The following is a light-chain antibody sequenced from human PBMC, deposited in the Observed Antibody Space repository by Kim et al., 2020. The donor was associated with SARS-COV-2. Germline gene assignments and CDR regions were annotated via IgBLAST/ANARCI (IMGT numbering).Light chain of an antibody. CDR2: DAS. V-gene: IGKV3-11*01. Sequence: SPGERATLSCRASQSVSTYLVWYQQKPGQAPRLLIYDASTRATGIPARFSGSGSGTDFTLTISSLEPEDFAVYYCQQRTNWPPITFGQGTRLEIK. J-gene: IGKJ5*01. CDR1: QSVSTY. CDR3: QQRTNWPPIT.